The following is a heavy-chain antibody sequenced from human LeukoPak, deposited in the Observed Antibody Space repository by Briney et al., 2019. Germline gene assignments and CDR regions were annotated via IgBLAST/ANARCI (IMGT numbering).Heavy chain of an antibody. CDR3: SRRFSKVFPGWLDP. D-gene: IGHD2-8*01. J-gene: IGHJ5*02. CDR1: GGSISSYY. V-gene: IGHV4-59*08. Sequence: SETLSLTCTVSGGSISSYYWSWIRQPPVKELEWIGYIYYSGSTNYNPSLKSRVTISVDTSKNQFSLKLSSVTAADTAVYYCSRRFSKVFPGWLDPWGQGTLVTVSS. CDR2: IYYSGST.